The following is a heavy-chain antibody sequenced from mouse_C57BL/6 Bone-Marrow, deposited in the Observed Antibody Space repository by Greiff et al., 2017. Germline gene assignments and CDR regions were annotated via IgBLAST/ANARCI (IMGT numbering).Heavy chain of an antibody. CDR3: ARDYYGSSWLAMDY. V-gene: IGHV1-55*01. Sequence: QVQLQQPGAELVKPGASVKMSCKASGYTFTSYWITWVKQRPGQGLEWIGDIYPGSGSTNSNEKFKSKATLTVDTSSSTAYMQLSSLTSEDSAVYYCARDYYGSSWLAMDYWGQGTSVTVSS. CDR1: GYTFTSYW. J-gene: IGHJ4*01. CDR2: IYPGSGST. D-gene: IGHD1-1*01.